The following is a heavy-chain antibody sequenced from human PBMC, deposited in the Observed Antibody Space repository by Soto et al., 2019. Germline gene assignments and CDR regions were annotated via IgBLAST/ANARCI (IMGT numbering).Heavy chain of an antibody. Sequence: ASVKVSCKASGYTFTSYGISWARQAPGQGLEWMGWISAYNGNTNYAQKLQGRVTMTTDTSTSTAYMELRSLRSDDTAVYYCARDLVVVVPAAMDYYYYMDVWGKGTTVTVSS. CDR1: GYTFTSYG. CDR2: ISAYNGNT. V-gene: IGHV1-18*01. D-gene: IGHD2-2*01. CDR3: ARDLVVVVPAAMDYYYYMDV. J-gene: IGHJ6*03.